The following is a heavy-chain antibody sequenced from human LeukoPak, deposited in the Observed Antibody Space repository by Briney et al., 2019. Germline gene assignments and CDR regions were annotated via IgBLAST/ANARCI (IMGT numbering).Heavy chain of an antibody. Sequence: ASVKVSCKASGYTFTSYGISWVRQAPGQGLEWMGWISAYNGNTNYAQKLQGRVTMTTDTSTSTAYMELRSLRSDDTAVYYCARGAAVANTFFYGMDVWGQGTTVTVSS. CDR2: ISAYNGNT. V-gene: IGHV1-18*01. D-gene: IGHD6-19*01. J-gene: IGHJ6*02. CDR1: GYTFTSYG. CDR3: ARGAAVANTFFYGMDV.